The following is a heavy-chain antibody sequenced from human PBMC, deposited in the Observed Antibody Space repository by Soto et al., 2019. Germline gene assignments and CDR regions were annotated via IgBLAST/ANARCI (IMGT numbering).Heavy chain of an antibody. CDR3: AKDLDDFSYYYSMDV. CDR2: ISGNGGST. D-gene: IGHD4-4*01. CDR1: GFTFSSYA. V-gene: IGHV3-23*01. Sequence: GGSLRLSCAASGFTFSSYAMSWVRQAPGKGLEWVSAISGNGGSTFYADSVEGRFTVSRDNSKNTLYLQMNSLRAEDTAVYYCAKDLDDFSYYYSMDVWGQGTTVTVSS. J-gene: IGHJ6*02.